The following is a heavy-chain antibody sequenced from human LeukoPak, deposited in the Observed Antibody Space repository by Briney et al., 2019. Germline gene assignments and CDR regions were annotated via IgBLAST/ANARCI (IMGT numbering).Heavy chain of an antibody. V-gene: IGHV1-69*13. D-gene: IGHD3-10*01. CDR2: IIPMLGRT. CDR3: ARDQGLWFGELLPHGEYFQH. J-gene: IGHJ1*01. Sequence: RASVKVSCKASGGTSSGYAFSWVRQAPGQGLEWMGGIIPMLGRTNYSQTFQGRVTITADESTSTAYMELTSLRSDDTAVYYCARDQGLWFGELLPHGEYFQHWGQGTLVTVSS. CDR1: GGTSSGYA.